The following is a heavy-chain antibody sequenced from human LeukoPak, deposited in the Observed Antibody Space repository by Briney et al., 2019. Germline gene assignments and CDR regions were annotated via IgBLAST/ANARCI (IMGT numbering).Heavy chain of an antibody. J-gene: IGHJ4*02. CDR3: AKEMVVTMIVVVTPFDY. CDR2: ISYDGSNK. D-gene: IGHD3-22*01. Sequence: GGSLRLSCAASGFTFSSYGMHWVRQAPGKGLEWVAVISYDGSNKYYADSVKGRFTISRDNSKNTLYLQMNSLRAEDTAVYYCAKEMVVTMIVVVTPFDYWGQGTLVTVPS. CDR1: GFTFSSYG. V-gene: IGHV3-30*18.